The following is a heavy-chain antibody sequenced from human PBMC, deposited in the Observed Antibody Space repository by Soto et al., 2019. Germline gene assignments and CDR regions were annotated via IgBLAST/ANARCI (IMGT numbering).Heavy chain of an antibody. Sequence: EVQLVESGGGLVQPGGSLRLSCAASGFTFSSYWMSWVRQAPGKGLEWVANIRQDGSEKYYVDSVKGRFTISRDNAKNSLYLQMNSLRPEDTAVYYCARGLWSSSYYFDFWGQGTLVTVSS. CDR1: GFTFSSYW. CDR3: ARGLWSSSYYFDF. CDR2: IRQDGSEK. V-gene: IGHV3-7*01. J-gene: IGHJ4*02. D-gene: IGHD6-6*01.